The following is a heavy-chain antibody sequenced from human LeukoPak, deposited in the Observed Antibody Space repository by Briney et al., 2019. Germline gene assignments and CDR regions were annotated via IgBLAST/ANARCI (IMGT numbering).Heavy chain of an antibody. J-gene: IGHJ6*03. CDR2: IYYSGST. V-gene: IGHV4-59*08. Sequence: SETLSLTCTVSGGSISSYYWSWIRQPPGKGLEWIGYIYYSGSTNYNPSLKSRVTISVDTSKNQFSLKLSSVTAADTAVYYCARVFRSSSWYKDYYYMDVWGKGTTVTVSS. CDR3: ARVFRSSSWYKDYYYMDV. CDR1: GGSISSYY. D-gene: IGHD6-13*01.